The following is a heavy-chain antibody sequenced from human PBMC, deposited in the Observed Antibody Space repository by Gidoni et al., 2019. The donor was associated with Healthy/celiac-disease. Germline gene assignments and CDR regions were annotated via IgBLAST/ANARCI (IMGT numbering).Heavy chain of an antibody. D-gene: IGHD4-17*01. Sequence: EVQLVESGGGLVQPGRSLRLSCAASGFTFDDYAMHWVWQAPGKGLEWVSGISWNSGSIGYADSVKGRFTISRDNAKNSLYLQMNSLRAEDTALYYCAKDMGPYGDYVWNYWGQGTLVTVSS. V-gene: IGHV3-9*01. CDR2: ISWNSGSI. CDR3: AKDMGPYGDYVWNY. CDR1: GFTFDDYA. J-gene: IGHJ4*02.